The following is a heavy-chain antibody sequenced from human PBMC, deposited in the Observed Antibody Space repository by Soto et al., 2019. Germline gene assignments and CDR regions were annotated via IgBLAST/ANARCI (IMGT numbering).Heavy chain of an antibody. V-gene: IGHV3-30*18. CDR3: SKAMIGSYDSDAFDV. J-gene: IGHJ3*01. Sequence: XGSLRLCCAAAGFRFSRYGIHWVRQAPGKGLEWVAVISYDESTTFYADSVKGRFTISRDNSKNTLFLQMNSLRPEDTAVYYCSKAMIGSYDSDAFDVWGQGTMVTVSS. D-gene: IGHD3-22*01. CDR2: ISYDESTT. CDR1: GFRFSRYG.